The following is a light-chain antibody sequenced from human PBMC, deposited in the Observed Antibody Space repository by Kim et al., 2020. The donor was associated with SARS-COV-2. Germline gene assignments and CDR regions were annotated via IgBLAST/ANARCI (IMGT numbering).Light chain of an antibody. CDR1: NLGQKL. Sequence: VSQGQTATITCSGDNLGQKLVCWYQKKPGPSPVLVIYQNIKRPSGIPERFSGSNSGNTATLTISATQAMDEADYYCQAWDSRNYVFGTGTKVTVL. CDR3: QAWDSRNYV. CDR2: QNI. J-gene: IGLJ1*01. V-gene: IGLV3-1*01.